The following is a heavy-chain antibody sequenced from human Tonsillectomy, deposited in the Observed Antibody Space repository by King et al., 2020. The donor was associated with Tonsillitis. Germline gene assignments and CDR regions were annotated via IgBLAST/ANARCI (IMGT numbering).Heavy chain of an antibody. Sequence: VQLVESGAEGKKPGQSLKISSQGSGYIFINFWIGWVRQMPGRGLEWMGIIYPDDSDTRYSPSFQGQVTISVDKSNSTAYLQWTSLKASDTAMYYCVRGRVNGINGVPVPGTYFDYWGQGTPVTVSS. V-gene: IGHV5-51*03. J-gene: IGHJ4*02. CDR3: VRGRVNGINGVPVPGTYFDY. CDR2: IYPDDSDT. CDR1: GYIFINFW. D-gene: IGHD2-8*01.